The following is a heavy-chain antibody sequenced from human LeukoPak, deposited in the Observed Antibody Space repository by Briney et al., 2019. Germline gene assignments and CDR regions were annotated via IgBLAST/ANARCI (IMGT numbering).Heavy chain of an antibody. CDR2: INHNGNVN. CDR1: GFTFSSYW. CDR3: AKSSYYDSSGYYREYYFDY. Sequence: GGSLRLSCAASGFTFSSYWMNWARQAPGKGLEWVASINHNGNVNYYVDSVKGRFTISRDNSKNTLYLQMSSLRAGDTAVYYCAKSSYYDSSGYYREYYFDYWGQGTLVTVSS. D-gene: IGHD3-22*01. J-gene: IGHJ4*02. V-gene: IGHV3-7*03.